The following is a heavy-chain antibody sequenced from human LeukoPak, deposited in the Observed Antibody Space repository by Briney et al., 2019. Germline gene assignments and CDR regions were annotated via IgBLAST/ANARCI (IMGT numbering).Heavy chain of an antibody. CDR1: GFTFSTFG. V-gene: IGHV3-33*08. D-gene: IGHD2-2*01. Sequence: PGGSLRLSCAASGFTFSTFGLHWVRQAPGKGLEWVASVWYVGGDEYYADSVKGRFKISRDNSKSTLYLQMDSLRTDDTAVYYCARNSRYCSSTSCSYYYYYGMDVWGQGTTVTVSS. CDR3: ARNSRYCSSTSCSYYYYYGMDV. J-gene: IGHJ6*02. CDR2: VWYVGGDE.